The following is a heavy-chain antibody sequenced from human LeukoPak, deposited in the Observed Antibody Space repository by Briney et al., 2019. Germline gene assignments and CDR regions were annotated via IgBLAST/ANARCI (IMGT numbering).Heavy chain of an antibody. D-gene: IGHD1-26*01. CDR2: INPNSGGT. V-gene: IGHV1-2*06. J-gene: IGHJ3*02. CDR1: GYTFTGYY. CDR3: AREPLIVGATSDAFDI. Sequence: ASVKVSCKASGYTFTGYYMHWVRQAPGQGVEGMGRINPNSGGTNYAQKFQGRVTMTRDTSISTAYMELSRLRSDDTAVYYCAREPLIVGATSDAFDIWGQGTMVAVSS.